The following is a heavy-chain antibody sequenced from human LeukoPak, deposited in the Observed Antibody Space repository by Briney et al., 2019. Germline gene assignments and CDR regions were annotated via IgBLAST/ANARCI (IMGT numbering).Heavy chain of an antibody. D-gene: IGHD5-12*01. Sequence: GASVKVPCKASGYTFTGYYMHWVRQAPGQGLEWMGWINPNSGGTNYAQKFQGRVTMTRDTSISTAYMELSRLRSDDTAVYYCARVRGIVATISCFDYWGQGTLVTVSS. CDR1: GYTFTGYY. J-gene: IGHJ4*02. CDR3: ARVRGIVATISCFDY. V-gene: IGHV1-2*02. CDR2: INPNSGGT.